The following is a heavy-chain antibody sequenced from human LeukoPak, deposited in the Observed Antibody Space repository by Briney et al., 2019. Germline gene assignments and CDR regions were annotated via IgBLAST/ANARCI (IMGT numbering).Heavy chain of an antibody. Sequence: GGSLRLSCAASGFTFSSYWMSWVRQAPGKGLEWVANIKQDGSEKYYVDSVKGRFTISRDNAKNSLYLQMNSLRAEDTAVYYCARDSRSGWPASYFDYWGQGTLATVSS. CDR1: GFTFSSYW. D-gene: IGHD6-19*01. J-gene: IGHJ4*02. CDR3: ARDSRSGWPASYFDY. CDR2: IKQDGSEK. V-gene: IGHV3-7*01.